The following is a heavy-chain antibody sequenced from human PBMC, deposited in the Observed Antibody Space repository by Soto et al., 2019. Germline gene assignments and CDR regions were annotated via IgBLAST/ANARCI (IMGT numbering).Heavy chain of an antibody. J-gene: IGHJ4*02. D-gene: IGHD1-1*01. CDR2: ISSSSSYI. CDR3: ARGRFPESQTYKDY. Sequence: GGSLRLSCAASGFTFSSYSMNWVRQAPGKGLEWVSSISSSSSYIYYADSVKGRFTISRDNAKNSLYLQMNSLRAEDTAVYYCARGRFPESQTYKDYWGQGTLVTVSS. V-gene: IGHV3-21*01. CDR1: GFTFSSYS.